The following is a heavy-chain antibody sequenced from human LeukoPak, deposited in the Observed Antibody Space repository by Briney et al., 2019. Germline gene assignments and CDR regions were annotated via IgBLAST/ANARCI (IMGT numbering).Heavy chain of an antibody. CDR2: INWNAGRT. Sequence: PGGSLRLSCAASGFTFDDYGMSWGRQAPGKGREWGSGINWNAGRTGYADSVHGRFTLSRDNAKTSLSLQMHRLRAEDTALYYCAREAAACSGGSCYDAFDIWGQGTMVTVSS. V-gene: IGHV3-20*04. J-gene: IGHJ3*02. D-gene: IGHD2-15*01. CDR1: GFTFDDYG. CDR3: AREAAACSGGSCYDAFDI.